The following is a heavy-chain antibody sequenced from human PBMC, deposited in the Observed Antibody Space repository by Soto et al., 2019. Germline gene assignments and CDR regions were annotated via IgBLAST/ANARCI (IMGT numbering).Heavy chain of an antibody. CDR1: GGSISSRTFW. CDR2: MYYSGSS. V-gene: IGHV4-39*01. CDR3: ARHPRDDYNYGGSGIFDY. D-gene: IGHD4-4*01. J-gene: IGHJ4*02. Sequence: SETLSLTCSVSGGSISSRTFWWAWIRQPPGKGLEWIGDMYYSGSSYSSPSLKSRVTLSVDTSKNQLSLKLNSVTAADTAVYYCARHPRDDYNYGGSGIFDYWAQGTLVTVSS.